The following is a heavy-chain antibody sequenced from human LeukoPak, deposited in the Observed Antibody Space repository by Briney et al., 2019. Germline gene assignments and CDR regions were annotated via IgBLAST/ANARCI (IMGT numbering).Heavy chain of an antibody. CDR1: GFTFDDYA. Sequence: PGRSLRLSCAASGFTFDDYAMHWVRQAPGKGLEWVSGISWNSGSIGYADSVKGRFTISRDNAKNSLYLQMNSLRAEDTALYYCASHTAPADGMDVWGQGTTVTVSS. J-gene: IGHJ6*02. CDR2: ISWNSGSI. CDR3: ASHTAPADGMDV. V-gene: IGHV3-9*01. D-gene: IGHD5-18*01.